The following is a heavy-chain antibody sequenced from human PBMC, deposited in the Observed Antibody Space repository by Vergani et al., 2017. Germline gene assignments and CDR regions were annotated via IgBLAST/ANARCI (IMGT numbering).Heavy chain of an antibody. CDR1: GDSISSGNI. Sequence: QVNLQESGPGLVKPSETLSLTCAVSGDSISSGNIWGWIRQPPGKDLEWMAGFHHTGMTYNNPSLKSRVTISVDTSKNLISLKLNSVTAADTALYYCARHGGSGNFYHLFDSWGQGTLVTVSS. D-gene: IGHD3-10*01. CDR3: ARHGGSGNFYHLFDS. V-gene: IGHV4-38-2*01. J-gene: IGHJ4*02. CDR2: FHHTGMT.